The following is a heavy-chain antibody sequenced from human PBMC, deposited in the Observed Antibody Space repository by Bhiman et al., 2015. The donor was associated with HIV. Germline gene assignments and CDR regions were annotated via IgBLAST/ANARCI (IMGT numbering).Heavy chain of an antibody. CDR1: GFTFSSYE. CDR2: ISSSSTTI. CDR3: AREIGGYNFGLSYYYGMDV. Sequence: EVQLVESGGGLVQPGRSLRLSCAASGFTFSSYEMNWVRQAPGKGLEWVSYISSSSTTIYYADSVKGRFTISRDNAKNSLYLQMNNLRAEDTAVYYCAREIGGYNFGLSYYYGMDVWGQGTTVTVSS. D-gene: IGHD5-18*01. J-gene: IGHJ6*02. V-gene: IGHV3-48*03.